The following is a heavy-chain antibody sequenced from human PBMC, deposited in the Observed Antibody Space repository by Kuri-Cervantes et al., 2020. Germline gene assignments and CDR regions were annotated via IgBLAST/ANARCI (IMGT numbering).Heavy chain of an antibody. CDR2: ISYDGSNK. CDR3: AKSDYYGSGRSFDY. V-gene: IGHV3-30*18. Sequence: GESLKISCAASGFTFSGSAMHWVRQAPGKGLEWVAVISYDGSNKYYADSVKGRFTISRDNSKTTLYLQMNSLRAEDTAVYYCAKSDYYGSGRSFDYWGQGTLVTVSS. CDR1: GFTFSGSA. D-gene: IGHD3-10*01. J-gene: IGHJ4*02.